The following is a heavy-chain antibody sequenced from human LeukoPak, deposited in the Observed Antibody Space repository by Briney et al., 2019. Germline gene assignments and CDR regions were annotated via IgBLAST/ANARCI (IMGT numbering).Heavy chain of an antibody. Sequence: GGSLRLSCAASGFTFSSYAMSWVRQAPGKGLDWVSVISASGGSTYYAGSVKGRFTISRDNSKNTLYLQMSSLRAEDTAVYYCAKGKYSDYYMDVWGKGTTVTVSS. D-gene: IGHD2/OR15-2a*01. V-gene: IGHV3-23*01. CDR3: AKGKYSDYYMDV. CDR1: GFTFSSYA. CDR2: ISASGGST. J-gene: IGHJ6*03.